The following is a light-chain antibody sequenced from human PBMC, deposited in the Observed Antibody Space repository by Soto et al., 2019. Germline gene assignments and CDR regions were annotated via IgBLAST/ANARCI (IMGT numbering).Light chain of an antibody. CDR3: SSYTGSSNV. CDR2: EVN. V-gene: IGLV2-8*01. J-gene: IGLJ1*01. CDR1: SSDVGGYNY. Sequence: QSALTQPPSASGSRGQSVAISCTGASSDVGGYNYVSWYQQHPGKAPKLMICEVNKRPSGVPDRFSGSKSGNTASLTVSGLQAEDEADYYCSSYTGSSNVFGTGTKVTVL.